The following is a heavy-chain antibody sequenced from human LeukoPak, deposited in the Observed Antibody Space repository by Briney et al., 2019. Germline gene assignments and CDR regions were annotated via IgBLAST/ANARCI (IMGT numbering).Heavy chain of an antibody. J-gene: IGHJ4*02. CDR2: ISSSSSYI. CDR1: GFTFSSYS. Sequence: PGGSLRLSCAASGFTFSSYSMNWVRQAPGKGLEWVSSISSSSSYICYADSVKGRFTISRDNAKNSLYLQMNSLGAEDTAVYYCARDPTQYLRYGHFDYWGQGTLVTVSS. CDR3: ARDPTQYLRYGHFDY. D-gene: IGHD5/OR15-5a*01. V-gene: IGHV3-21*01.